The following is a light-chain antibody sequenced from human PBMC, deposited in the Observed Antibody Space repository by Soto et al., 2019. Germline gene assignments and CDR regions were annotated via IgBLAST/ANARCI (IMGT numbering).Light chain of an antibody. CDR3: QQSYTTPPWT. J-gene: IGKJ1*01. CDR1: QSISSY. CDR2: AAS. Sequence: DIQITQSPSSLSSSVLERFTITCRASQSISSYLNWYQQKPGKAPKLLIYAASSLESGVPSRFSGSGSGTDFTLTISSLQPEDFATYYCQQSYTTPPWTFGQGTKVDI. V-gene: IGKV1-39*01.